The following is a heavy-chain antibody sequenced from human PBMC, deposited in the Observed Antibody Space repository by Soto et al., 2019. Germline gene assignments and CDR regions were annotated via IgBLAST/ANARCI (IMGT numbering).Heavy chain of an antibody. CDR3: ARGRTIAAALYY. Sequence: SVKVSCRASGYTLTSYGISWVRQAPGQGLEWMGWISAYNGNTNYSQKLQGRVTMTTDTSTSTAYMELRSLRSDDTAVYYCARGRTIAAALYYWGQGTLVTVSS. CDR1: GYTLTSYG. D-gene: IGHD6-13*01. CDR2: ISAYNGNT. J-gene: IGHJ4*02. V-gene: IGHV1-18*04.